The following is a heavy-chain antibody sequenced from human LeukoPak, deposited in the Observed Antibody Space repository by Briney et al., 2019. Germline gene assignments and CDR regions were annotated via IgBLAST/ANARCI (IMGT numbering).Heavy chain of an antibody. J-gene: IGHJ3*02. CDR3: ARVGATTRGAFDI. Sequence: SETLSLTCAVYGGSFSGYYWSWIRQPPGKGLEWIGYIYYSGSTNYNPSLKSRVTISVDTSKNQFSLKLSSVTAADTAVYYCARVGATTRGAFDIWGQGTMVTVSS. V-gene: IGHV4-59*08. D-gene: IGHD1-26*01. CDR1: GGSFSGYY. CDR2: IYYSGST.